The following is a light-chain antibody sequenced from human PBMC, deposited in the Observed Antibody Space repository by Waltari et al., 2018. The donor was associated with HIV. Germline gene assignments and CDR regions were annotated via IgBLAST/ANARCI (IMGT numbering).Light chain of an antibody. Sequence: PGQRVAISCSGSSSNIGNNFVYWYQHLPGTTPKLLIYRNNQRPSGVPDRFAGSKSGTSASLAISGLRSEDEADYYCTSWDDSLSGWMFGGGTTLTVL. V-gene: IGLV1-47*01. CDR1: SSNIGNNF. J-gene: IGLJ3*02. CDR2: RNN. CDR3: TSWDDSLSGWM.